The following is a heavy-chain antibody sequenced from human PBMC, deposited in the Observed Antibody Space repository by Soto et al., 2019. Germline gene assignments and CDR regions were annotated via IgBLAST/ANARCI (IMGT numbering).Heavy chain of an antibody. CDR3: AKEVVFYCSGGSCYFFDY. CDR2: ISYDGSNK. CDR1: GFTFSSYG. D-gene: IGHD2-15*01. Sequence: SLRLSCAASGFTFSSYGMHWVRQAPGKGLEWVAVISYDGSNKYYADSVKGRFTISRDNSKNTLYLQMNSLRAEDTAVYYCAKEVVFYCSGGSCYFFDYWGQGTLVTVSS. J-gene: IGHJ4*02. V-gene: IGHV3-30*18.